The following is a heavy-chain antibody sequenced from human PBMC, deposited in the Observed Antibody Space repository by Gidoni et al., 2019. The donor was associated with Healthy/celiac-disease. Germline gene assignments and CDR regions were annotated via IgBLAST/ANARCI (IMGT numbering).Heavy chain of an antibody. D-gene: IGHD3-22*01. J-gene: IGHJ4*02. CDR3: ARSKGVDSSGYYWGKPIDY. CDR1: GFPFSSHG. V-gene: IGHV3-33*01. CDR2: RWYDGSNK. Sequence: QVQLVESGGGVVQPGRSLRLPCAASGFPFSSHGLHWVRQAPGKGLEWVAVRWYDGSNKYYADSVKGRFTISRDNSKNTLYLQMNSLRAEDTAVYYCARSKGVDSSGYYWGKPIDYWGQGTLVTVSS.